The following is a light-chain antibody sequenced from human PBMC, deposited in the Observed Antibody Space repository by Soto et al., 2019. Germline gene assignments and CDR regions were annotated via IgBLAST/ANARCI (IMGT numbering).Light chain of an antibody. J-gene: IGLJ3*02. CDR2: DVT. CDR3: YSYAGNYTWV. Sequence: QSSLTQPRSVSESPGQSVTISCTGTSGDVGAYNSVSWYQQHPGKVPKLMIYDVTDRPSGVPDRFSGSKSGNTASLTISGLQAEDEADYYCYSYAGNYTWVFGGGTKLTVL. V-gene: IGLV2-11*01. CDR1: SGDVGAYNS.